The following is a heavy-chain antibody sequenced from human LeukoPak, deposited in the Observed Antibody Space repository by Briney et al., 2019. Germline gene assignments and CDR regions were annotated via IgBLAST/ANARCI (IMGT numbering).Heavy chain of an antibody. CDR2: IYYSGST. V-gene: IGHV4-31*03. CDR1: GGSISSGGYY. J-gene: IGHJ3*02. Sequence: PSETLSLTCTVSGGSISSGGYYWSWIRQHPGKGLEWIGYIYYSGSTYYNPSLKSRVTISVDTSKNQLSLKLSSVTAADTAVYYCARVRHCGGDCPHAFDIWGQGTMVTVSS. CDR3: ARVRHCGGDCPHAFDI. D-gene: IGHD2-21*02.